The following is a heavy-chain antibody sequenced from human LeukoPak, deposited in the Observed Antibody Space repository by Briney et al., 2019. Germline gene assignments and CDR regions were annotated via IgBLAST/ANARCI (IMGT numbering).Heavy chain of an antibody. CDR2: IYYSGST. D-gene: IGHD3-22*01. CDR3: AREPKYYYDSSGYYDY. J-gene: IGHJ4*02. Sequence: SETLSLTCTVSGGSISSYYWSWIRQPPGKGLEWIGYIYYSGSTNYNPSLKSRVTISVDTSKNQFSLKLSSVTAADTAVYYCAREPKYYYDSSGYYDYWGQGTLVTVSS. CDR1: GGSISSYY. V-gene: IGHV4-59*01.